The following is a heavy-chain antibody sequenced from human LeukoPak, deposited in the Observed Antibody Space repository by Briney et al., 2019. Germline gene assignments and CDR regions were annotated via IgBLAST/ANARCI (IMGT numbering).Heavy chain of an antibody. CDR1: GFTVSSNY. D-gene: IGHD3-9*01. V-gene: IGHV3-66*01. Sequence: PGGSLRLSCADSGFTVSSNYMRWVRQASGKGLEWVSVIYSGGSTHYADSVKGRFTISRDNSKNTLYPQMNGLRAEDTAVYYCARDRLHYDSLTGYPADWGQGTLVTVSS. CDR2: IYSGGST. CDR3: ARDRLHYDSLTGYPAD. J-gene: IGHJ4*02.